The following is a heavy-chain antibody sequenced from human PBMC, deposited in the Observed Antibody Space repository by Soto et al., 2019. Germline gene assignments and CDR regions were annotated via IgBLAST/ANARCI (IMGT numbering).Heavy chain of an antibody. CDR3: AGHKASFFDF. CDR2: IYYSGST. J-gene: IGHJ4*02. V-gene: IGHV4-59*08. Sequence: QVQLQESGPGLVKPSETLSLTCTVSGVSISSYYWSWLRQPPGKGLDWIGYIYYSGSTAYNPSLKCRVTISLDTSKNQFSLKLSSVTAADTAVYYCAGHKASFFDFWGQGTLVTVSS. CDR1: GVSISSYY. D-gene: IGHD3-16*02.